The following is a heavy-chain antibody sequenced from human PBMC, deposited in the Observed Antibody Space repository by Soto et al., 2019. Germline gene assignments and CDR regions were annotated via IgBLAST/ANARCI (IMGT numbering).Heavy chain of an antibody. J-gene: IGHJ6*02. D-gene: IGHD2-15*01. Sequence: GGSLRLSCAASGFTFSSYWMSWVRQAPGKGLEWVANIKQDGSEKYYVDSVKGRFTISRDNAKNSLYLQMNSLRAEDTAVYYCAREIEYCSGGSCYSKAAYYYYGMDVWGQGTTVTVSS. CDR3: AREIEYCSGGSCYSKAAYYYYGMDV. V-gene: IGHV3-7*05. CDR1: GFTFSSYW. CDR2: IKQDGSEK.